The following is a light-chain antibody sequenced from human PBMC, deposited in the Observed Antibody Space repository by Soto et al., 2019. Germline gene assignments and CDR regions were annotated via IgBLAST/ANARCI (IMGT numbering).Light chain of an antibody. Sequence: AIQMTQSPSSLSASVGDRVTITCRASQGIRNDLGWYQQRPGKAPKLLIYAASSLQTGVPSRFSGSGSGTDFSLTITSLQPEDFATYFFQQNFNYPRTFGQGTKVAIK. CDR3: QQNFNYPRT. V-gene: IGKV1-6*01. J-gene: IGKJ1*01. CDR1: QGIRND. CDR2: AAS.